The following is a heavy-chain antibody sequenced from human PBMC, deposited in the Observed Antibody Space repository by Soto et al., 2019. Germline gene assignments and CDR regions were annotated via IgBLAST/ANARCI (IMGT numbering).Heavy chain of an antibody. J-gene: IGHJ2*01. Sequence: QLQLQESGPGLVKPSETLSLTCTVSGGSISSSSYYWGWIRQPPGKGLEWIGSIYYSGSTYYNPSLTSRFTISLDTSKSQFTLKLSSVTAAGTAVYYCASHFRSPVPRDWYFVLCGSGSLLTVSS. D-gene: IGHD3-10*01. CDR1: GGSISSSSYY. CDR3: ASHFRSPVPRDWYFVL. CDR2: IYYSGST. V-gene: IGHV4-39*01.